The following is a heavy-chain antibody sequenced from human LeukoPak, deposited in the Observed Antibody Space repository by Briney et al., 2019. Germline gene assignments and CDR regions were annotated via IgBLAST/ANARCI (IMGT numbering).Heavy chain of an antibody. CDR3: ARDGYSSGWYVGWFDP. D-gene: IGHD6-19*01. J-gene: IGHJ5*02. CDR2: ISYDGSNK. V-gene: IGHV3-30*04. Sequence: PGRSLRLSCAASGFTFSSYAVHWVRQAPGKGLEWVAVISYDGSNKYYADSVKGRFTISRDNSKNTLYLQMNSLRAEDTAVYYCARDGYSSGWYVGWFDPWGQGTLVTVSS. CDR1: GFTFSSYA.